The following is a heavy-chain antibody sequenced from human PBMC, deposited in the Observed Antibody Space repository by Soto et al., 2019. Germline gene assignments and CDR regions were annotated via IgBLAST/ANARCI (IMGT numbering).Heavy chain of an antibody. CDR3: ARCYGRNFDY. CDR2: INHSGST. D-gene: IGHD2-2*01. CDR1: GGSFSGYY. V-gene: IGHV4-34*01. J-gene: IGHJ4*02. Sequence: SETLSLTCAVYGGSFSGYYWNWIHQPPGKGLEWIGEINHSGSTNYNPSLKSRVTISVDTSKNQFSLRLSSVTAADTAVYYCARCYGRNFDYWGQGILVTVAS.